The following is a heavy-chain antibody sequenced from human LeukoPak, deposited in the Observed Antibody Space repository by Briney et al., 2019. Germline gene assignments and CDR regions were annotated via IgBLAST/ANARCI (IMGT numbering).Heavy chain of an antibody. J-gene: IGHJ4*02. CDR2: IIPIFGTA. D-gene: IGHD2-8*01. CDR1: GGTFSGYA. CDR3: ARGCMLFFSMDY. Sequence: GASVKVSCKASGGTFSGYAISWVRQAPGQGLEWMGGIIPIFGTANYAQKFQGRVTITADESTSTAYMELSSLRSEDTAVYYCARGCMLFFSMDYWGQGTLVTVSS. V-gene: IGHV1-69*13.